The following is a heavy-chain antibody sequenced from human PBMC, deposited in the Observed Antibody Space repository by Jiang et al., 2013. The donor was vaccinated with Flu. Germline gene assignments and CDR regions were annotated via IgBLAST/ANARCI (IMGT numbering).Heavy chain of an antibody. CDR2: INTGNGDP. V-gene: IGHV7-4-1*02. CDR1: GYTFTSYA. D-gene: IGHD3-22*01. Sequence: QSGSELKKPGASVKVSCKASGYTFTSYAMNWVRQAPGQGLEWMGWINTGNGDPTYAQAFTGRFVFSSDTSVSTAYLHISDLKAEDTAVYYCAREGYYFDTTGSPRSHGLDVWGQGTAVTVS. CDR3: AREGYYFDTTGSPRSHGLDV. J-gene: IGHJ6*02.